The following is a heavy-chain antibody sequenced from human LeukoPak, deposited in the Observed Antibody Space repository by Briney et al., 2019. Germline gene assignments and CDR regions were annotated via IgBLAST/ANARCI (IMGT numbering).Heavy chain of an antibody. Sequence: PGGSLRLSCAASGFTFSSYGMHWVRQAPGKGLEWVAVISYDGSNKYYADSVKGRFTISRDNSKNTLYLQMNSLRAEDAAVYYCANEEVESWGQGTLVTVSS. V-gene: IGHV3-30*18. CDR3: ANEEVES. CDR2: ISYDGSNK. CDR1: GFTFSSYG. J-gene: IGHJ4*02.